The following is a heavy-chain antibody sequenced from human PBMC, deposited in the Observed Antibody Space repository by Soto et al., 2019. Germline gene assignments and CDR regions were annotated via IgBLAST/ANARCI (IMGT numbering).Heavy chain of an antibody. CDR1: GFTFSSYS. V-gene: IGHV3-21*01. CDR3: ARDSPRRGGHEDGSGSYRFYYYYGMDV. D-gene: IGHD3-10*01. CDR2: ISSSSSYI. J-gene: IGHJ6*02. Sequence: EVQLVESGGGLVKPGGSLRLSCAASGFTFSSYSMNWVRQAPGKGLEWVSSISSSSSYIYYADSVKGRFTISRDNAKNSLYLQMNSLRAEDTAVYYCARDSPRRGGHEDGSGSYRFYYYYGMDVWGQGTTVTVSS.